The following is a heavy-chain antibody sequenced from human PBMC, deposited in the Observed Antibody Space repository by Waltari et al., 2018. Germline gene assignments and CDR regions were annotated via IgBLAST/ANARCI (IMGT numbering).Heavy chain of an antibody. J-gene: IGHJ4*02. CDR1: GGTFSSYA. D-gene: IGHD2-15*01. CDR2: IIPSFGTA. Sequence: QVQLVQSGAEVKKPGSSVKVSCKASGGTFSSYAISWVRQAPGQGLEWMGGIIPSFGTANDAQKFQGRVTITADESTSTAYMELSSLRSEDTAVYYCAMASKGVDIDYWGQGTLVTVSS. V-gene: IGHV1-69*13. CDR3: AMASKGVDIDY.